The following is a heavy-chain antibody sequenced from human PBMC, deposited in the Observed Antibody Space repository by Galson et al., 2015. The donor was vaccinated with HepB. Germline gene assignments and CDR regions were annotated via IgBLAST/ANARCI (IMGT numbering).Heavy chain of an antibody. D-gene: IGHD3-22*01. CDR3: VRMGDLPGYSSC. J-gene: IGHJ4*02. V-gene: IGHV3-73*01. Sequence: SLRLSCAGSGFTFSGSAMHWVRQASGKRLEWVGRIGSQSYNYATAYTASVKGRFTISRDDSKNTAYLQMNSLRTEDTAVCYCVRMGDLPGYSSCWGQGTLVTVSS. CDR1: GFTFSGSA. CDR2: IGSQSYNYAT.